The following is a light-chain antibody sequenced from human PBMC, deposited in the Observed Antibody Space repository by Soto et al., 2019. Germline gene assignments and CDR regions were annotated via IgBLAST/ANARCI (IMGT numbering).Light chain of an antibody. CDR2: ANT. J-gene: IGLJ2*01. CDR3: QSFDDSLTGLI. V-gene: IGLV1-40*01. CDR1: NSNIGANYG. Sequence: QAVLTQPPSVTGAPGQRVTISCTGSNSNIGANYGVHWYQQFPETAPKLLIYANTNRPSGVPDRFSGSRSGTSASLAITGLQAEDEADYHCQSFDDSLTGLIFGGGTKLTVL.